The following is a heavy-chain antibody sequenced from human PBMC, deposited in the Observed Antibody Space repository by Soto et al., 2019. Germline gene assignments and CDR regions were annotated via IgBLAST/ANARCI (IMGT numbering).Heavy chain of an antibody. CDR2: ISYDGSNK. CDR1: GFTFSSYA. V-gene: IGHV3-30-3*01. D-gene: IGHD1-1*01. Sequence: QVQLVESGGGVVQPGRSLRLSCAASGFTFSSYAMHWVRQAPGKGLEWVAVISYDGSNKYYADSVKGRFTISRDNSTNTLYLQMNSLRTDDTAVYYCARDRLRYNWNDFPYYYYGMDVWGQGTTVTVSS. J-gene: IGHJ6*02. CDR3: ARDRLRYNWNDFPYYYYGMDV.